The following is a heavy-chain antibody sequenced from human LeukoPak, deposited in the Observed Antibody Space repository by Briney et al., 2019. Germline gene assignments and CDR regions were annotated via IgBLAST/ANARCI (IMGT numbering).Heavy chain of an antibody. CDR2: INPNSGDT. CDR3: ARTSHYVDIAATIPYGIYYFDY. Sequence: ASVKVSCKTSGYTFSDYYIHWIRQAPGQGLEWVGWINPNSGDTDYAQKLQGRVTMTTDTSTSTAYMELRSLRSDDTAVYYCARTSHYVDIAATIPYGIYYFDYWGQGTLVTVSS. D-gene: IGHD5-12*01. V-gene: IGHV1-2*02. J-gene: IGHJ4*02. CDR1: GYTFSDYY.